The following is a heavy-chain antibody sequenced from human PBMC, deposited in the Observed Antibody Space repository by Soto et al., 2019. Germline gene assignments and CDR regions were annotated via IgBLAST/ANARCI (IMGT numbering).Heavy chain of an antibody. CDR2: IRRKTDGGTA. CDR3: RTQWLD. J-gene: IGHJ4*02. CDR1: GFTFIDAW. V-gene: IGHV3-15*01. D-gene: IGHD6-19*01. Sequence: PGGSLRLSCAASGFTFIDAWMSWVRQAPGKGLEWVGRIRRKTDGGTADYAAPVKGRFTISRDDSKNTLYLQMNSLKTEDTAVYYCRTQWLDWGQGTLVTVSS.